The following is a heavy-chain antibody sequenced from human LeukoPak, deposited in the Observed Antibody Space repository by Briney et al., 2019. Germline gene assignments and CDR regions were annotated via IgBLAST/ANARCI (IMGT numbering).Heavy chain of an antibody. J-gene: IGHJ4*02. Sequence: SQTLSLTCAISGDSVSSNSAAWSWIRQSPSRGLEWLGRTYYRSKWYNDYAESVQSRITINPDTSKNQFSLQLNPVTPEDTAVYYCAKYQSRTGAFDYWGQGTLVTVSS. CDR3: AKYQSRTGAFDY. D-gene: IGHD1-14*01. CDR2: TYYRSKWYN. V-gene: IGHV6-1*01. CDR1: GDSVSSNSAA.